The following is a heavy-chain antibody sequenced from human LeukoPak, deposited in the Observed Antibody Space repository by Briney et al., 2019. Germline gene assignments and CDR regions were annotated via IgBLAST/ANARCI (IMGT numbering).Heavy chain of an antibody. CDR3: ASQGIVVVTNYFDY. CDR1: GFTFSSYW. CDR2: IRSDGST. V-gene: IGHV3-74*01. D-gene: IGHD2-21*02. Sequence: PGGSLRLSCVASGFTFSSYWMHWVRQAPGKGLVWVSRIRSDGSTNYADSVKGRFTISRDNSKNTLYLQMNSLRAEDTAVYYCASQGIVVVTNYFDYWGQGTLVTVSS. J-gene: IGHJ4*02.